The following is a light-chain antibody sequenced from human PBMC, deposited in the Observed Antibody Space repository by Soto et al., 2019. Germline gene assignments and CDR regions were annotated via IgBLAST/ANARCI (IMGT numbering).Light chain of an antibody. CDR3: SSYAGSKNLV. V-gene: IGLV2-8*01. CDR2: DVS. Sequence: QSALTQPPSASGSPGQSVTISCTGTSSDVGGYNYVSWYQQHPGKAPKLMIYDVSKRPSGVPDRFSGSKSGSTASLIVSGLQAEDEADYYCSSYAGSKNLVFGGGTKVTVL. CDR1: SSDVGGYNY. J-gene: IGLJ3*02.